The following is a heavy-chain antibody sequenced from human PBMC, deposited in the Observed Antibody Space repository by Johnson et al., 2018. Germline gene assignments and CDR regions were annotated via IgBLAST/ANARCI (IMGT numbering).Heavy chain of an antibody. D-gene: IGHD6-13*01. CDR2: ISWNSGNI. J-gene: IGHJ1*01. CDR3: ARDIGSSWYRGFQH. V-gene: IGHV3-9*01. CDR1: GFNFDDNA. Sequence: VQLVQSGGGLVQPGRSLRLSCAASGFNFDDNAMHWVRQAPGKGLEWVSGISWNSGNIGYADSVKGRFTISRDNAKNSLYVQMNSLRAEDTAFYYCARDIGSSWYRGFQHWGQGTLVTVSS.